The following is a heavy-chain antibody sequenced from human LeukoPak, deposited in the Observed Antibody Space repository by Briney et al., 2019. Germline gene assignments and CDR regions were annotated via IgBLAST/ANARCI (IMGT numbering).Heavy chain of an antibody. D-gene: IGHD3-10*01. CDR2: IYSGGSI. V-gene: IGHV3-66*01. Sequence: PGGSLRLSCAASGLNVSSNYMSWVRQAPGKGLEWVSVIYSGGSIYYADSVKGRFIISRDNSKNTLYLQMNSLRAEDTAVYYCARVGGSGSYYYYYMDVWGKGTTVTVSS. J-gene: IGHJ6*03. CDR1: GLNVSSNY. CDR3: ARVGGSGSYYYYYMDV.